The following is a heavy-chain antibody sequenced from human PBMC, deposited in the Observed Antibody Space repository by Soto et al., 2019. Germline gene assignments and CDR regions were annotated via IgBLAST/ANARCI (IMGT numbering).Heavy chain of an antibody. D-gene: IGHD5-12*01. V-gene: IGHV1-46*01. CDR1: GYTFTSYY. J-gene: IGHJ3*02. CDR2: INPSGGST. CDR3: ARDQVARDGYNYDAFDI. Sequence: ASVKVSGKASGYTFTSYYMHWVRQAPGQGLEWMGIINPSGGSTSYAQKFQGRVTVTRDTSTSTVYMELSSLRSEDTAVYYCARDQVARDGYNYDAFDIWGQGTMVTVSS.